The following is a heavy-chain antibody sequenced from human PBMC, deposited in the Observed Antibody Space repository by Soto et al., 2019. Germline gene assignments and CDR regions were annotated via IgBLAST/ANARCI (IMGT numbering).Heavy chain of an antibody. Sequence: ASVKVSCTASRYTFNGSYMHWLRQAPGQGLEWMGWINPNSGGTNYAQKFQGWVTMTRDTSISTAYMELSRLRSDDTAVYYCARASLVVRGYDNLYYFDYWGQGTLVTVSS. CDR2: INPNSGGT. V-gene: IGHV1-2*04. D-gene: IGHD5-12*01. CDR1: RYTFNGSY. CDR3: ARASLVVRGYDNLYYFDY. J-gene: IGHJ4*02.